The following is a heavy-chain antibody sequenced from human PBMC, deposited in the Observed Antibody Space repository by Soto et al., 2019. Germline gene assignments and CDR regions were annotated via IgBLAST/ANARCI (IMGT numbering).Heavy chain of an antibody. J-gene: IGHJ4*02. D-gene: IGHD2-15*01. CDR3: ARVVAAKFDY. CDR1: GGSFSGYY. V-gene: IGHV4-34*01. Sequence: QVQLQQWGAGLLKPSETLSLTCAVYGGSFSGYYWSWIRQPPGKGLEWIGEINHSGSTNYNPSLKSRVTISVDTSKNQSSLKLSSVTAADTAVYYCARVVAAKFDYWGQGTLVTVSS. CDR2: INHSGST.